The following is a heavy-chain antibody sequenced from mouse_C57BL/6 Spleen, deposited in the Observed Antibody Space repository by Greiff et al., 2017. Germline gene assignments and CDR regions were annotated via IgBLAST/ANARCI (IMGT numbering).Heavy chain of an antibody. Sequence: VQLQQPGTELVKPGASVKLSCKASGYTFTSYWMHWVKQRPGQGLEWIGNINPSNGGTNSNEKFKSKATLPVDKSSSTAYMQLSSLTSEDSAVYYCARGPLYYGSSYNDVWGTGTTVTVSS. CDR3: ARGPLYYGSSYNDV. CDR1: GYTFTSYW. D-gene: IGHD1-1*01. J-gene: IGHJ1*03. CDR2: INPSNGGT. V-gene: IGHV1-53*01.